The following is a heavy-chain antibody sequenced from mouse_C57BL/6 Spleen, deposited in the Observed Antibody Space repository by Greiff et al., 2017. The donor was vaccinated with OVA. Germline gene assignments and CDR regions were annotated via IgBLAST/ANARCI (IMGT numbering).Heavy chain of an antibody. CDR3: ARKGYLYAMDY. Sequence: VQLQESGPVLVKPGASVKMSCKASGYTFTDYYMNWVKQSHGKSLEWIGVINPYNGGTSYNQKFKGKATLTVDKSSSTAYMELNSLTSEDSAVYYCARKGYLYAMDYWGQGTSVTVSS. CDR1: GYTFTDYY. J-gene: IGHJ4*01. CDR2: INPYNGGT. V-gene: IGHV1-19*01.